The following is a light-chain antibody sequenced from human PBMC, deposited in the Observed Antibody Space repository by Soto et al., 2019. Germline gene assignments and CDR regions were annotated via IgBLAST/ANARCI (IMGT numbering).Light chain of an antibody. J-gene: IGKJ1*01. CDR3: QHYNTYST. Sequence: IQMXQSPSSXXXXXXCRXXITFQASQDISNYLNWYQQKPGKAPKLLIYDASNLETGVPSRFSGSGSGTEFTLTISSLQPDDFATYYCQHYNTYSTFGQGTKVDIK. CDR2: DAS. V-gene: IGKV1-33*01. CDR1: QDISNY.